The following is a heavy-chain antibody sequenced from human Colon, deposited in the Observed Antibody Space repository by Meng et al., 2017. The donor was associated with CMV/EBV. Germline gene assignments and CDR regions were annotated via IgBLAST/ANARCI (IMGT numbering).Heavy chain of an antibody. D-gene: IGHD3/OR15-3a*01. CDR2: IGGSGATT. J-gene: IGHJ4*02. V-gene: IGHV3-23*01. CDR3: VRDKGTGAFDF. CDR1: GFTFSTYA. Sequence: GESLKISCAASGFTFSTYAMNWVRQAPGKGLEWVSGIGGSGATTHYADSVRGRFTISRDTPKDTLYLELNSLKTDDTATYYCVRDKGTGAFDFWGQGSLVTVSS.